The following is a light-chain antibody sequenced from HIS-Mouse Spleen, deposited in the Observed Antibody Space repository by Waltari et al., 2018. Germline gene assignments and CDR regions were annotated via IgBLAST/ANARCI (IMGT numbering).Light chain of an antibody. CDR1: ALPKKY. Sequence: SYALTQPPSVSVSPGQTPRITCSGDALPKKYAYWYQQKSGQAPVLVIDEDSKRPSGIPEIFSGSRSGTMATLTISGAQVEDEAEYYCYSTDSSGNHRVFGGGTKLTV. CDR2: EDS. J-gene: IGLJ2*01. V-gene: IGLV3-10*01. CDR3: YSTDSSGNHRV.